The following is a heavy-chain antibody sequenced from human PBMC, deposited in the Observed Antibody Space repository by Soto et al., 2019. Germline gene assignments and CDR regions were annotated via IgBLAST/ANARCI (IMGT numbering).Heavy chain of an antibody. D-gene: IGHD2-2*01. J-gene: IGHJ5*02. CDR2: ISAYTDNP. Sequence: ASVEVSCKASGYTFTNYGVTWVRQAPGQGLEWMGWISAYTDNPNYAQKFQGRVTMTIDTSTTTAYMDLRSLTSDDTAVYYCARVIPGAEAWFGPWGQGTLVTVSS. CDR1: GYTFTNYG. V-gene: IGHV1-18*01. CDR3: ARVIPGAEAWFGP.